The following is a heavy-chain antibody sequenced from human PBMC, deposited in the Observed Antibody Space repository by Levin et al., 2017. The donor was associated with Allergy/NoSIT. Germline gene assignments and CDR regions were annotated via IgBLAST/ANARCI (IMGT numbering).Heavy chain of an antibody. CDR3: AKNDIAAPVFPLHRTYGMDV. CDR2: ISYDGSNK. V-gene: IGHV3-30*18. J-gene: IGHJ6*02. D-gene: IGHD6-6*01. CDR1: GFTFSSYG. Sequence: GESLKISCAASGFTFSSYGMHWVRQAPGKGLEWVAVISYDGSNKYYADSVKGRFTISRDNSKNTLYLQMNSLRAEDTAVYYCAKNDIAAPVFPLHRTYGMDVWGQGTTVTVSS.